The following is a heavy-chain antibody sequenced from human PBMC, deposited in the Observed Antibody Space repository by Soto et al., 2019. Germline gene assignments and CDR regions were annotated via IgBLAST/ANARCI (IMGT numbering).Heavy chain of an antibody. Sequence: GGSLRLSCAASGFTFSSYGMHWVRQAPGKGLEWVAVIWYDGSNKYYADSVKGRFTISRDNSKNTLYLQMNSLRAEDTALYYCARVRTQLWLRGVLDYWGQGTLVTVSS. CDR1: GFTFSSYG. J-gene: IGHJ4*02. V-gene: IGHV3-33*01. CDR3: ARVRTQLWLRGVLDY. D-gene: IGHD5-18*01. CDR2: IWYDGSNK.